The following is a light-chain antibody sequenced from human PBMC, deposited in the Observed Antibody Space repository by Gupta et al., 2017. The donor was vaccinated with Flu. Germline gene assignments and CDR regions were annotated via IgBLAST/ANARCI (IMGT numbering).Light chain of an antibody. CDR1: HSSFHNSKSMNY. J-gene: IGKJ4*01. Sequence: DLVMTQSPDSLASVPAARSTIDCNSSHSSFHNSKSMNYLAWYQQQPGQPPKLLIYWASTRESGVPDRFSGSGSGTDFTILISSLQDEDVAVSYCQQYYSTPPLTFGGGTKVEIK. CDR2: WAS. CDR3: QQYYSTPPLT. V-gene: IGKV4-1*01.